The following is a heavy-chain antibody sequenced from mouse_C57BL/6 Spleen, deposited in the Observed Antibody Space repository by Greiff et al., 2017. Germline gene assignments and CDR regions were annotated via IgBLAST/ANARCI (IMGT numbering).Heavy chain of an antibody. CDR1: GYAFSSSW. Sequence: QVQLKQSGPELVKPGASVKISCKASGYAFSSSWMNWVKQRPGKGLEWIGRIYPGDGDTNYNGKFRGKATLTADKSSSTAYMQLSSLTSEDSAVYFCAWDYDGYYAMDYWGQGTSVTVAS. V-gene: IGHV1-82*01. CDR2: IYPGDGDT. D-gene: IGHD2-4*01. CDR3: AWDYDGYYAMDY. J-gene: IGHJ4*01.